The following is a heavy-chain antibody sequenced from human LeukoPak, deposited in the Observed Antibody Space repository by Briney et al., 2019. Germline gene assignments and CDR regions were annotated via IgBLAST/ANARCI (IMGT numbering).Heavy chain of an antibody. Sequence: PGGSLRLSCAASGFTFSTYNMNWVRQAPGKGLEWVSCISTSSSYIYYSDSVKGRFTISRDNSKNTLYLQMNSLRAEDTAVYYCAKACCSGGSCYFNYWGQGTLVTVSS. CDR2: ISTSSSYI. CDR1: GFTFSTYN. CDR3: AKACCSGGSCYFNY. V-gene: IGHV3-21*04. J-gene: IGHJ4*02. D-gene: IGHD2-15*01.